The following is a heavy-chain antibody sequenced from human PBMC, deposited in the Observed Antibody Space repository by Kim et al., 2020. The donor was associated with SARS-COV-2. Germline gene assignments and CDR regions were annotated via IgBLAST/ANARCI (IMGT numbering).Heavy chain of an antibody. CDR1: GGSFSGYY. Sequence: SETLSLTCAVYGGSFSGYYWSWIRQPPGKGLEWIGEINHSGSTNYNPSLKSRVTISVDTSKNQFSLKLSSVTAADTAVYYCARAPFLGYCSSTSCYGSNYGMDVWGQGTTVTVSS. CDR2: INHSGST. V-gene: IGHV4-34*01. CDR3: ARAPFLGYCSSTSCYGSNYGMDV. D-gene: IGHD2-2*01. J-gene: IGHJ6*02.